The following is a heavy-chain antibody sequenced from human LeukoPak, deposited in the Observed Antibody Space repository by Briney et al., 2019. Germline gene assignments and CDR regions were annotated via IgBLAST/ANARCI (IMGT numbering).Heavy chain of an antibody. V-gene: IGHV1-2*02. CDR3: ARVRGYCSSTRCYYYYMDV. D-gene: IGHD2-2*01. CDR2: INPNSGGT. J-gene: IGHJ6*03. Sequence: GASVKVSCKASGYTFTGYYMHWVRQAPGQGLEWMGWINPNSGGTNYAQKFQGRVTMPRDTSISTAYMELSRLRSDDTAVYYCARVRGYCSSTRCYYYYMDVWGKGTTVTVSS. CDR1: GYTFTGYY.